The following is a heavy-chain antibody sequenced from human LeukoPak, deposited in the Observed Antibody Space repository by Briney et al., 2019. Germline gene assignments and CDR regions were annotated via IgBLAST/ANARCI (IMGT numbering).Heavy chain of an antibody. CDR2: LLYNGNNK. V-gene: IGHV3-30-3*01. CDR3: ARDRYTYGPGYYFDC. Sequence: GGSLRLSCAASGFTLTDYAIHWVRQAPGKGLEWVATLLYNGNNKYYADFVKGRFTISRDISSNTLYLHMVSLRPEDTAVYYCARDRYTYGPGYYFDCWGHGTLVTVSS. J-gene: IGHJ4*01. CDR1: GFTLTDYA. D-gene: IGHD5-24*01.